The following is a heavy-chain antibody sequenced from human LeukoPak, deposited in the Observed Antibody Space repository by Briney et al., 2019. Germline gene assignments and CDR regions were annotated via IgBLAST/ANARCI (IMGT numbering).Heavy chain of an antibody. Sequence: SETLSLTCTVSGGSISSSSYYWGWIRQPPGKGLEWIGSIYYSGSTYYNPSLKSRVTISVDKSKNQFSLKLSSVTAADTAVYYCARGEPSSPGWFDPWGQGTLVTVSS. CDR3: ARGEPSSPGWFDP. CDR1: GGSISSSSYY. D-gene: IGHD6-13*01. CDR2: IYYSGST. J-gene: IGHJ5*02. V-gene: IGHV4-39*07.